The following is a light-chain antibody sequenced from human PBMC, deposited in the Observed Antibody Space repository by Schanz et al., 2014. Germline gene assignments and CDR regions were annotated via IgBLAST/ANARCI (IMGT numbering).Light chain of an antibody. J-gene: IGLJ3*02. CDR3: SSYTSTSTLGV. CDR1: SSDIGRYNY. V-gene: IGLV2-8*01. CDR2: DVT. Sequence: QSALTQPPSASGSPGQSVTISCTGTSSDIGRYNYVSWYQHHPGKAPKLLIYDVTKRPSGVPDRFSGSKSGNTASLTVSGLLAEDEADYYCSSYTSTSTLGVFGGGTKLTVL.